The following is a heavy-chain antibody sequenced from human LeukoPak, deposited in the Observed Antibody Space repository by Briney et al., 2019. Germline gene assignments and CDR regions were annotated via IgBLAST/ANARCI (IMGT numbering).Heavy chain of an antibody. CDR2: IHADGGRT. V-gene: IGHV3-43*02. CDR1: GFAFADYA. CDR3: STWAFYHGLDV. J-gene: IGHJ6*02. D-gene: IGHD2/OR15-2a*01. Sequence: GGSLRLSCAASGFAFADYAMHWVRQIPGRGLECVAHIHADGGRTFYADSVKGRFTVSRDNGKNSLFLQMDSLTSDDTALYYCSTWAFYHGLDVWGQGATVIVSS.